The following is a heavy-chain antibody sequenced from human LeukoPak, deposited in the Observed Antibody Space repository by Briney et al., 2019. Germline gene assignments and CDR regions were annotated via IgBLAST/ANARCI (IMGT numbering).Heavy chain of an antibody. Sequence: PGGSLRLSCAASGFTFSSYAMSWVRQAPGKGLEWVSAISGSGGSTYYADSVKGRFTISRDNSKNAVYLQMRSLRAEDTALYFCAKLIGYCTVGSCYHDNFDVWGQGTMVTISS. J-gene: IGHJ3*01. D-gene: IGHD2-15*01. CDR1: GFTFSSYA. CDR2: ISGSGGST. CDR3: AKLIGYCTVGSCYHDNFDV. V-gene: IGHV3-23*01.